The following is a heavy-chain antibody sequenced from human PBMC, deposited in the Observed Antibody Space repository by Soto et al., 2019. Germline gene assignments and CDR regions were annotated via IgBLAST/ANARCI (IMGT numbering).Heavy chain of an antibody. J-gene: IGHJ4*01. CDR1: GFMFSAYA. CDR2: MSYDGTNK. Sequence: QVQLVESGGGVVQPGASLRLSCTASGFMFSAYAMLWVRQAPGKGLEWVAAMSYDGTNKYYADSLQGRFTISRDNSKNTLFLQMSSLTADDSAVYYCASDPSPYTSGWYGIDFWGLGTLVTVSS. CDR3: ASDPSPYTSGWYGIDF. D-gene: IGHD6-19*01. V-gene: IGHV3-30*04.